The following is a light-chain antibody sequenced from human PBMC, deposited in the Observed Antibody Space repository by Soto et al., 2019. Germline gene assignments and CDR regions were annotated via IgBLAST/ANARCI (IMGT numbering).Light chain of an antibody. CDR3: QQRSNWPWT. V-gene: IGKV3-11*01. Sequence: EIVLTQSPATLSLSPGERATLSCRASQSVSSYLAWYQQKPGQAPSLLIYDASNRATGMPARFSGGGSGTDFTLTISRLEPEDFAVYYCQQRSNWPWTFGQGTKVEIK. J-gene: IGKJ1*01. CDR2: DAS. CDR1: QSVSSY.